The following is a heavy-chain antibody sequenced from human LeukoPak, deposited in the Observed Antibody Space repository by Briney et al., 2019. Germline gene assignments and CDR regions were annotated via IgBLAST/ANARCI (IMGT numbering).Heavy chain of an antibody. J-gene: IGHJ4*02. CDR2: IWYDGSNR. Sequence: GSLRLSCAASGFTFSRYGMHWVRQAPGKGLEWVAVIWYDGSNRQYVDSVKGRFTISRDNSKNTLYLQMNSLRADDTAVYYCARDFGFSPSSGYSFDYWGQGTLVTVSS. V-gene: IGHV3-33*01. D-gene: IGHD3-22*01. CDR1: GFTFSRYG. CDR3: ARDFGFSPSSGYSFDY.